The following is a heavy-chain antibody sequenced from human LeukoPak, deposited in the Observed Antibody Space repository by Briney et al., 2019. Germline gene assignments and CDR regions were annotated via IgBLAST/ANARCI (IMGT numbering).Heavy chain of an antibody. J-gene: IGHJ3*02. D-gene: IGHD3/OR15-3a*01. CDR1: GFTFSSYG. Sequence: GRFLRLSCVVSGFTFSSYGMHWARQAPGKGLEWVSSISSSSSYIYYADSVKGRFTISRDNAKNSLYLQMNSLRAEDTAVYYCARDGLWLDAFDIWGQGTMVTVSS. CDR3: ARDGLWLDAFDI. CDR2: ISSSSSYI. V-gene: IGHV3-21*01.